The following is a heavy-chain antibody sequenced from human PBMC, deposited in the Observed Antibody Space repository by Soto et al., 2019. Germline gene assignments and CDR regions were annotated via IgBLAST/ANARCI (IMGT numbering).Heavy chain of an antibody. Sequence: VASVKVSCEASGCSFINKAVHWVRQAPGERLEWMGWINPANGITKYSQKFEGRVTITSDTSATTAYMALSSLTSEDTAVYYCERDALYKNGDYAAEPYDSWGQGTMITV. CDR3: ERDALYKNGDYAAEPYDS. J-gene: IGHJ4*02. D-gene: IGHD2-21*01. CDR1: GCSFINKA. V-gene: IGHV1-3*01. CDR2: INPANGIT.